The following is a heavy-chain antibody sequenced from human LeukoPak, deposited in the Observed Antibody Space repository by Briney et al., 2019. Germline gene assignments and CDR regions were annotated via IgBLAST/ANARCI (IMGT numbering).Heavy chain of an antibody. CDR2: ISAYNGNT. Sequence: ASVTVSCTASGYTFTSSDFNWVRQATGQGLEWMGWISAYNGNTNYAQKLQGRVTMTTDTSTSTAYMELRSLRSDDTAVYYCASGVVVPAATGYYYGMDVWGQGTTVTVSS. CDR3: ASGVVVPAATGYYYGMDV. V-gene: IGHV1-18*01. D-gene: IGHD2-2*01. J-gene: IGHJ6*02. CDR1: GYTFTSSD.